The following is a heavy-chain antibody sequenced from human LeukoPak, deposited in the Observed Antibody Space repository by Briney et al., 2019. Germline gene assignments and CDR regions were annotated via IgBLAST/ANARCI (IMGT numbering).Heavy chain of an antibody. CDR1: GGSFSGYY. Sequence: SETLSLTCAVYGGSFSGYYWSWIRQPPGKGLEWIGEINHSGSTNYNPSLKSRVTISVDTSKNQFSLKLSSVTAADTAVYYCARGGHAPNDYWGQGTLVTVSS. CDR3: ARGGHAPNDY. D-gene: IGHD2-8*01. J-gene: IGHJ4*02. CDR2: INHSGST. V-gene: IGHV4-34*01.